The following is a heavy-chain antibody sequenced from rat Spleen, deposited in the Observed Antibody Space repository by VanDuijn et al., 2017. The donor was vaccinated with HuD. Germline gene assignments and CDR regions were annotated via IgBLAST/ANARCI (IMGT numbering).Heavy chain of an antibody. V-gene: IGHV5-20*01. D-gene: IGHD1-12*02. CDR3: ARQMAPYNWFAY. CDR2: ISYDGYTT. Sequence: EVQLAESGGGLVQPGRSLKLSCAASGFTFSDHYMAWFRQAPTKGLEWVASISYDGYTTHYRDSVKGRFTISRDIAKSSLYLQMDSLRSEDTATYYCARQMAPYNWFAYWGQGTLVTVSS. CDR1: GFTFSDHY. J-gene: IGHJ3*01.